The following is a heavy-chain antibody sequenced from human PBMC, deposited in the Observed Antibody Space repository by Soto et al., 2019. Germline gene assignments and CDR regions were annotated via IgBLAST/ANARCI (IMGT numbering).Heavy chain of an antibody. CDR2: ISGSGGST. CDR3: AKDPNDSSGYYLSYFDY. J-gene: IGHJ4*02. D-gene: IGHD3-22*01. V-gene: IGHV3-23*01. Sequence: GGSLRLSCAASGFTFSSYAMSWVRQAPGKGLGWVSAISGSGGSTYYADSVKGRFTISRDNSKNTLYLQMNSLRAEDTAVYYCAKDPNDSSGYYLSYFDYWGQGTLVTVSS. CDR1: GFTFSSYA.